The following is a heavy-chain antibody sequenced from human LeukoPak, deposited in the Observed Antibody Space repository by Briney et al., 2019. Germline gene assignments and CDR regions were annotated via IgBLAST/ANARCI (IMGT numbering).Heavy chain of an antibody. J-gene: IGHJ6*03. V-gene: IGHV3-23*01. CDR2: ISGSGGST. CDR3: AKGLYEYYYYYMDV. Sequence: GSLRLSCAASGFTFSSYGMSWVRQAPGKGLEWVSAISGSGGSTYYADSVKGRFTISRDNSKNTLYLQMNSLRAEDTAVYYCAKGLYEYYYYYMDVWGKGTTVTISS. D-gene: IGHD3-16*01. CDR1: GFTFSSYG.